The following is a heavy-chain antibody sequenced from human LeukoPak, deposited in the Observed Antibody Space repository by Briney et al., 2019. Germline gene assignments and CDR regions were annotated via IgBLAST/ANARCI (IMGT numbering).Heavy chain of an antibody. D-gene: IGHD2-2*01. CDR3: ARGPCSTSCHRSWYFDY. CDR1: GGSISSSSYY. V-gene: IGHV4-39*02. J-gene: IGHJ4*02. Sequence: SETLSLTCTVSGGSISSSSYYWGWIRQPPGKGLEWIGEINHSGSTTYKPSLKSRVTISVDTSKNHFSLRLTSVTAADTAVYYCARGPCSTSCHRSWYFDYWGQGTLVTVSS. CDR2: INHSGST.